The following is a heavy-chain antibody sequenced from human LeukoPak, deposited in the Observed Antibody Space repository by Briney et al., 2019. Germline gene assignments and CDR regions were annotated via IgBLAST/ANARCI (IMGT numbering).Heavy chain of an antibody. Sequence: ASVKVSCKVSGYTLTELSMHWVRQAPGKGLEWMGGFDPEDGETIYAQKFQGGVTMTEDTSTDTAYMELSSLRSEDTAVYYCATGVIITPSFGYWGQGTLVTVSS. CDR1: GYTLTELS. CDR2: FDPEDGET. D-gene: IGHD3-10*01. J-gene: IGHJ4*02. V-gene: IGHV1-24*01. CDR3: ATGVIITPSFGY.